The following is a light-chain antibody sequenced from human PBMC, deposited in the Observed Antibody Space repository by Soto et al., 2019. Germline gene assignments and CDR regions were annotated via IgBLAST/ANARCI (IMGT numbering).Light chain of an antibody. J-gene: IGLJ3*02. CDR2: TNS. CDR3: AAWDDSLNGLV. CDR1: SSNIGSNT. V-gene: IGLV1-44*01. Sequence: QAVVSQPPSASGTPGQRVTISCSGSSSNIGSNTMSWYQQLPGTAPKLLIFTNSQRPSGVPDRFSGSKSGTSASLAISGLQSEDEADYYCAAWDDSLNGLVFGGGTKLTVL.